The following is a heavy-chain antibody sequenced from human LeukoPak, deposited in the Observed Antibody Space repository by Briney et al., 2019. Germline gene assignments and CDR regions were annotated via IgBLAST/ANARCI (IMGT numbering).Heavy chain of an antibody. CDR1: GFTFSDYW. CDR3: ARSGGGYFDY. D-gene: IGHD3-16*01. CDR2: INSDGSTT. Sequence: PGGSLRLSCAASGFTFSDYWMHWVRQAPRKGLVRVSRINSDGSTTSYADSVRGRFTISRDNAKNTLYVQMNSLIAEDTAVYYCARSGGGYFDYWGQGTLVTVSS. J-gene: IGHJ4*02. V-gene: IGHV3-74*01.